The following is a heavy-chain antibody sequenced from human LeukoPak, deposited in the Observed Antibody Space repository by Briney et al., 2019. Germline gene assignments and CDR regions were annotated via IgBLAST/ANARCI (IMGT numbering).Heavy chain of an antibody. V-gene: IGHV4-39*07. CDR3: ARIGVRSVIILGVFDY. CDR2: ISYSGTT. J-gene: IGHJ4*02. Sequence: KPSETLSLTCSVSGASISSTSYYWGWIRRPPGKGLEWIGSISYSGTTFYSPSLESRVTISADTSKNQFSLKLSSVTATDTAVYYCARIGVRSVIILGVFDYWGQGIRVTVSS. D-gene: IGHD3-10*01. CDR1: GASISSTSYY.